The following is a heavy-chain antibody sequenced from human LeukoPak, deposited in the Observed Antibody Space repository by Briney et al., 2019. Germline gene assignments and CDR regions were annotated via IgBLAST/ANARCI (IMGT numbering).Heavy chain of an antibody. CDR3: ARGGLENGYHSNDGFDI. D-gene: IGHD3-22*01. Sequence: PSETLSLTCTVCGGSMSGYYWSWVRQHPGKGLEWIGYICYSGNTKYNPSLKGRVTMSVDTSRNQFSLKLSSVTAADTAVYYCARGGLENGYHSNDGFDIWGQGTMVTASS. V-gene: IGHV4-59*01. J-gene: IGHJ3*02. CDR2: ICYSGNT. CDR1: GGSMSGYY.